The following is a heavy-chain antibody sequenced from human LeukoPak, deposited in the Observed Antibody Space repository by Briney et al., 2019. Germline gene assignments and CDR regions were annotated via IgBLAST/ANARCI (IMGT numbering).Heavy chain of an antibody. CDR3: ARDNYDILTGYSWFDP. V-gene: IGHV1-8*01. Sequence: ASVKVSCKASGYTFTSYDINWLRQATGQGLEWMGWMNPNSGNTGYAQKFQGRVTMTRNTSISTAYMELSSLRSEDTSVYYCARDNYDILTGYSWFDPWGQGTLVTVSS. CDR1: GYTFTSYD. J-gene: IGHJ5*02. D-gene: IGHD3-9*01. CDR2: MNPNSGNT.